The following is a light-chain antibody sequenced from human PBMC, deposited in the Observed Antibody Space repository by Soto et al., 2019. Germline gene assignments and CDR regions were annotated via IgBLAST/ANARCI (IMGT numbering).Light chain of an antibody. V-gene: IGKV1-39*01. Sequence: IRLTPLPSPLSASVENRASLPFLASQSISNYLNWYQQKPGKAPNLLLHTVSRLQIGVPSRFSGSGSGTNFSLTISRLQPEDSATYYCQQSFGTPLTFGGGTKVDIK. CDR3: QQSFGTPLT. CDR1: QSISNY. CDR2: TVS. J-gene: IGKJ4*02.